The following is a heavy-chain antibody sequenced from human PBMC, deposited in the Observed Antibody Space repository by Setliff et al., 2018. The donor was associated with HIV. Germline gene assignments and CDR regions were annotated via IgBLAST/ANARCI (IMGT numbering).Heavy chain of an antibody. V-gene: IGHV1-18*01. CDR3: ARTDYGGNSGGNYFDY. CDR2: INAGNGNT. Sequence: GASVKVSCKASGYTFTTYDITWVRQAPGQGLEWMGWINAGNGNTKYSQKFQGRVTMTTDTATSTAYMEVRSLRSDDTAVYYCARTDYGGNSGGNYFDYWGQGSLVTVSS. D-gene: IGHD4-17*01. J-gene: IGHJ4*02. CDR1: GYTFTTYD.